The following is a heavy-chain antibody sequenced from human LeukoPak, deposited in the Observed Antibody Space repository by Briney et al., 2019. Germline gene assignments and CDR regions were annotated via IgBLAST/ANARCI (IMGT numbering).Heavy chain of an antibody. CDR2: IKQDGSEK. Sequence: GWALRLSCAASGFTFSSYWMSWVRQAPGKGREGVANIKQDGSEKYYVDSVKGRFTISRDNAKNSLYLQMNSLRAEDTAVYYCARDDSSGWSLYYYYYYGMDVWGQGTTVTVSS. CDR1: GFTFSSYW. V-gene: IGHV3-7*01. D-gene: IGHD6-19*01. CDR3: ARDDSSGWSLYYYYYYGMDV. J-gene: IGHJ6*02.